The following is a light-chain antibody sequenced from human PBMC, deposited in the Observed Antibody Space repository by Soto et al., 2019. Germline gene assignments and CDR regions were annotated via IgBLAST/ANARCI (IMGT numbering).Light chain of an antibody. CDR1: QSITSW. Sequence: DIQMTQSPSTLSASVGDRVTITCRASQSITSWLAWYQQKPGKAPKLLINDASSLENGVPSRFSGSGSGTVFTLTISRLQPDAYATYYCQLYNRYWTFGQGTMVEVK. CDR3: QLYNRYWT. CDR2: DAS. V-gene: IGKV1-5*01. J-gene: IGKJ1*01.